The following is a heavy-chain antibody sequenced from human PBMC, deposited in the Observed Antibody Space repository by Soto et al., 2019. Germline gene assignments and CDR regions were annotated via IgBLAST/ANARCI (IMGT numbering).Heavy chain of an antibody. Sequence: QVQLQQWGAGLLKPSATLSLTCGVHGGSFTHYYWSWIRQPPGKGLEWMGEINHGRSANYNPALTRRVTISVDTSKKQVSLNMRSVTAADTAVNYCARTVYGDPATPAKPAFDYWGQGSLVTVAS. CDR3: ARTVYGDPATPAKPAFDY. CDR1: GGSFTHYY. D-gene: IGHD4-17*01. J-gene: IGHJ4*02. V-gene: IGHV4-34*01. CDR2: INHGRSA.